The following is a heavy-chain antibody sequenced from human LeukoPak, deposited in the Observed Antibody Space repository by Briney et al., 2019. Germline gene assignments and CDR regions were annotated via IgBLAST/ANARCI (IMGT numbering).Heavy chain of an antibody. J-gene: IGHJ5*02. CDR1: GFTFSSYS. CDR3: ARAGGHCSGGSCRESWFDP. CDR2: ISSSSSYI. V-gene: IGHV3-21*01. D-gene: IGHD2-15*01. Sequence: GGSLRLSCAASGFTFSSYSMNWVRQAPGKGLEWVSSISSSSSYIYYADSVKGRFTISRDNAKNSLYLQMNSLRAEDTAVYYCARAGGHCSGGSCRESWFDPWSQGTLVTVSS.